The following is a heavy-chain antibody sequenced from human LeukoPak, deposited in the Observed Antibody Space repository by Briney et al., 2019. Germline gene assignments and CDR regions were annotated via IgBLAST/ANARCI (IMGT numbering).Heavy chain of an antibody. CDR3: ASLYSGYDSYYFGY. CDR1: GFTVSSNY. V-gene: IGHV3-53*04. J-gene: IGHJ4*02. Sequence: GGSLRLSCAASGFTVSSNYMSWVRQAPGKGLEWVSVIYSGGSTYYADSVKGRFTISRHNSKNTLYLQMNSLRAEDTAVYYCASLYSGYDSYYFGYWGQGTLVTVSS. CDR2: IYSGGST. D-gene: IGHD5-12*01.